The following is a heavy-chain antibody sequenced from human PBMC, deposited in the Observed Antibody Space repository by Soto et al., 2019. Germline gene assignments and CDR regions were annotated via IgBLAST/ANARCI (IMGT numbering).Heavy chain of an antibody. CDR1: GYIFTGYY. V-gene: IGHV1-2*02. Sequence: GASVKVSCKASGYIFTGYYMNWVRQAPGQGLEWMGWINPNSGDTNYAQKFQGRVTMTTDTSISTAYMELSRLRSDDTAVYYCARPYCSSNSCHNWFDPWGQGTLVTVSS. D-gene: IGHD2-2*01. CDR2: INPNSGDT. CDR3: ARPYCSSNSCHNWFDP. J-gene: IGHJ5*02.